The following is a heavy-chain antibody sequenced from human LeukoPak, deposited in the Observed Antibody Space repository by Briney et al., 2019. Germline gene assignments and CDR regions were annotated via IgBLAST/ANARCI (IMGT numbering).Heavy chain of an antibody. J-gene: IGHJ4*02. CDR1: GFTFSSYT. D-gene: IGHD4-17*01. Sequence: GGSLRLSCAASGFTFSSYTMNWVRQAPGKGLEWVSSISTSSSYISYADSVKGRFTISRDNSKNTLYLQMNSLRAEDTAVYYCARVVDHDYGDYYLDYWGQGTLVTVSS. CDR2: ISTSSSYI. V-gene: IGHV3-21*04. CDR3: ARVVDHDYGDYYLDY.